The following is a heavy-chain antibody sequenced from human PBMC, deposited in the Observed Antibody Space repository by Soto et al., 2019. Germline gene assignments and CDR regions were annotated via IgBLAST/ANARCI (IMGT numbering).Heavy chain of an antibody. V-gene: IGHV1-24*01. Sequence: ASVKISCKVSGYTLTELSMHWVRQAPGKGLEWMGGFDPEDGETIYAQKFQGRVTMTEDTSTDTAYMELSSLRSEDTAVYYCASSRITGTPAEDYYYYGMDVWGQGTTVTVSS. D-gene: IGHD1-7*01. J-gene: IGHJ6*02. CDR2: FDPEDGET. CDR3: ASSRITGTPAEDYYYYGMDV. CDR1: GYTLTELS.